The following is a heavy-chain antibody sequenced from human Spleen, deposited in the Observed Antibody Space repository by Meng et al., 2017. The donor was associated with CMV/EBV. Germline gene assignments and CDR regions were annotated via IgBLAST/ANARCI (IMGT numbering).Heavy chain of an antibody. CDR3: ARGYRGHSGYGLWGYNFYYGMDV. CDR2: ISTRSGNI. J-gene: IGHJ6*02. D-gene: IGHD5-12*01. Sequence: GGSLRLSCAVSGITLDHCAIHWVRQAPGKGLEWVSGISTRSGNIGYADSVKGRFTISRDTARNSLHLQMNSLRAEDTAVYYCARGYRGHSGYGLWGYNFYYGMDVWGQGTTVTVSS. V-gene: IGHV3-9*01. CDR1: GITLDHCA.